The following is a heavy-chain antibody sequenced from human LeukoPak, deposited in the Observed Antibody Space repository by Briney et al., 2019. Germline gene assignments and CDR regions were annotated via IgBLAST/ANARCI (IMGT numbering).Heavy chain of an antibody. Sequence: ASVKVSCKAFGYTFTGYYMHWVRQAPGQGLEWMGWINPNSGGTNYAQKFQGRVTTTRDTSINTAYMELSRLRSDDTAVYYCARGPNCGGDCYHFDYWGQGTLVTVSS. D-gene: IGHD2-21*01. V-gene: IGHV1-2*02. CDR2: INPNSGGT. J-gene: IGHJ4*02. CDR3: ARGPNCGGDCYHFDY. CDR1: GYTFTGYY.